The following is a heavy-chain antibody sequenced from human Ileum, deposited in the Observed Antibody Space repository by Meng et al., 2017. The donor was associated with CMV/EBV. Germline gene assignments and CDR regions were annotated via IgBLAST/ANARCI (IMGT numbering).Heavy chain of an antibody. V-gene: IGHV3-23*01. CDR2: IITYDRT. CDR3: ARLSGGHPNTYYLDH. Sequence: GESLKISCAASGFSFSDYGMSWVRQAPGKGPEWVSSIITYDRTYYPASVKGRFTISRDTSKNTLYLQMNSLRAEDTAVYFCARLSGGHPNTYYLDHWGQGTLVTVSS. J-gene: IGHJ4*02. D-gene: IGHD1-26*01. CDR1: GFSFSDYG.